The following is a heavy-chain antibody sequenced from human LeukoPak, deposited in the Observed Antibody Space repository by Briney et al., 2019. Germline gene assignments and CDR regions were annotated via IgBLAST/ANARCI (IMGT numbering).Heavy chain of an antibody. CDR2: ISYDGSNK. D-gene: IGHD3-3*01. CDR3: ARAPPRNYDFWSGYYYFDY. CDR1: GFTFSSYA. V-gene: IGHV3-30*04. Sequence: PGGSLRLSCAASGFTFSSYAMHWVRQAPGKGLEWVAVISYDGSNKYYADSVKGRFTISRDNSKNTLYLQMNSLRAEDTAVYYCARAPPRNYDFWSGYYYFDYWGQGTLVTVSS. J-gene: IGHJ4*02.